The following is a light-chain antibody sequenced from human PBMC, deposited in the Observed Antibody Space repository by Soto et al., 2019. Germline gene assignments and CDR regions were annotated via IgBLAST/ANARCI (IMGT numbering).Light chain of an antibody. Sequence: QSVLTQPRSVSGSPGQSVTISCTGTTGDVGAYNFVSWYQLYPGKAPKLMIYDASKRPSGVPDRFSASKSGNTASLTISGLQAEDEADYHCCSYAGGFTWVFGGGTKLTVL. CDR1: TGDVGAYNF. V-gene: IGLV2-11*01. J-gene: IGLJ3*02. CDR3: CSYAGGFTWV. CDR2: DAS.